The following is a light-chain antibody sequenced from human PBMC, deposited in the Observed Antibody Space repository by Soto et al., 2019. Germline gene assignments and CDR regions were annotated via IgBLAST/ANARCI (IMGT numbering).Light chain of an antibody. Sequence: EIVLTQSPATLSLSPGERATLSCRASQGVSSYLAWYQQKPGQAPRLLIYGASNRATGIPARFSGSGPGTDFTLTISSLEPEDVAVYYCQQRSNWLTFGGGTKVEIK. CDR3: QQRSNWLT. CDR1: QGVSSY. CDR2: GAS. J-gene: IGKJ4*01. V-gene: IGKV3D-11*01.